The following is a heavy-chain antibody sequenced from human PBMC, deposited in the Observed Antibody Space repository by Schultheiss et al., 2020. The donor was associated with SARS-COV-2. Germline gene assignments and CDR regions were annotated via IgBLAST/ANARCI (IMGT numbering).Heavy chain of an antibody. V-gene: IGHV3-30*03. D-gene: IGHD1-26*01. CDR1: GFTFSSYG. CDR2: ISYDGSNK. CDR3: ARDYVGATTLDAFDI. J-gene: IGHJ3*02. Sequence: GESLKISCAASGFTFSSYGMHWVRQAPGKGLEWVAVISYDGSNKYYADSVKGRFTISRDNAKITLYLQMNSLRAEDTAVYYCARDYVGATTLDAFDIWGQGTMVTVSS.